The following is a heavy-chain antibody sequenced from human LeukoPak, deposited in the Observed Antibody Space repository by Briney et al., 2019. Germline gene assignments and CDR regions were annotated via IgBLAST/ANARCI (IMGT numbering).Heavy chain of an antibody. J-gene: IGHJ5*02. CDR3: ARHPFQYPFDH. Sequence: SETLSLTCTVSGASVSSDYRSWIRQSPGKGLEWIGYIYHSGHTMSNPSLKSRVSLSLDTSNNQFSLKLSSVTAADTAVYYCARHPFQYPFDHWGQGTVVSVSS. D-gene: IGHD2/OR15-2a*01. CDR2: IYHSGHT. V-gene: IGHV4-59*08. CDR1: GASVSSDY.